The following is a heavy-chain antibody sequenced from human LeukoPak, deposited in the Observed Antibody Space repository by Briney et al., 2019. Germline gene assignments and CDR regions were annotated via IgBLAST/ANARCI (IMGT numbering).Heavy chain of an antibody. CDR2: INYSGTT. J-gene: IGHJ4*02. D-gene: IGHD3-22*01. CDR3: ARFGSDSFGYKYYFDS. Sequence: KPSETLSLTCSVSGGSISTYYWSWIRQPPGKGLKWIGCINYSGTTNYNPSLKSRVTISVDTSKNHFSLRLNSVTAADTAVYFCARFGSDSFGYKYYFDSWGQGILVTVSS. V-gene: IGHV4-59*08. CDR1: GGSISTYY.